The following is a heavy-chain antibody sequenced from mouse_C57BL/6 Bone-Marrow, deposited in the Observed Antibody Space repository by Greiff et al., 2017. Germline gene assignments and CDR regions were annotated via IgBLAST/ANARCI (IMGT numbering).Heavy chain of an antibody. CDR3: ARRDGGFAY. V-gene: IGHV1-59*01. Sequence: QVQLQQPGAELVRPGTSVKLSCKASGYTFTSYWMHWVKQRPGQGLEWIGVIDPSDSYTNYNQKFKGKATLTVDTSSSTAYMQLSSLTSEDSAVYYCARRDGGFAYWGQGTLVTVSA. D-gene: IGHD3-3*01. CDR2: IDPSDSYT. CDR1: GYTFTSYW. J-gene: IGHJ3*01.